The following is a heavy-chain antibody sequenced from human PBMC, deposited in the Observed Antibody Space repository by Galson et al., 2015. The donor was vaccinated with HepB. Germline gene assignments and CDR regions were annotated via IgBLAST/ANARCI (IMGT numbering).Heavy chain of an antibody. V-gene: IGHV3-30*09. D-gene: IGHD2-21*02. CDR1: KFIFNDYV. J-gene: IGHJ4*02. CDR2: ISHDGTDK. Sequence: SLRLSCAASKFIFNDYVMVWVRQAPGKGLEWVALISHDGTDKYYAGSVKGRLAISRINSKNVLHLQMNSLRTEDTAIYFCARAMAVTGRRGHFDSWGQGTLVTVSS. CDR3: ARAMAVTGRRGHFDS.